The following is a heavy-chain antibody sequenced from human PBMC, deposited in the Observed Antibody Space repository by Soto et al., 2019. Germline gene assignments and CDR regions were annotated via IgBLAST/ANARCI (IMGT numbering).Heavy chain of an antibody. CDR1: GFPFNIYG. Sequence: QIQLVESGGGVVQPGRSLRLSCEASGFPFNIYGMHWVRQAPGKRLEWVAVIWSDGNEKKYADSVKGRFTISRDNSKNALYLQMNILRAEDTAVYYCARWGGIAVAGRKNWFDPWGQGTMVTVSS. D-gene: IGHD6-19*01. CDR2: IWSDGNEK. V-gene: IGHV3-33*01. CDR3: ARWGGIAVAGRKNWFDP. J-gene: IGHJ5*02.